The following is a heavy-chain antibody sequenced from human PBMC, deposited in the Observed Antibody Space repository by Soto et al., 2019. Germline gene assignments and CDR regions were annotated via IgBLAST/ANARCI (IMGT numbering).Heavy chain of an antibody. Sequence: QVQLVQSGAELKKPGASVKVACKTSGYTFTSFDISWVRQASGHGLEWMGWMNPNNGYTVFAQKFQGRLSMTRNTSISTAYMELSSLRSDDTAVYYCARVEGQLDYWGQGTLVTVSS. CDR2: MNPNNGYT. CDR3: ARVEGQLDY. D-gene: IGHD6-6*01. V-gene: IGHV1-8*01. J-gene: IGHJ4*01. CDR1: GYTFTSFD.